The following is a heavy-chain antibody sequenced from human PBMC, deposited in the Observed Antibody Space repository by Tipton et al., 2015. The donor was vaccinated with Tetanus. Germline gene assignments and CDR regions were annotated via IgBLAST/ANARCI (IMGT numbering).Heavy chain of an antibody. D-gene: IGHD6-13*01. Sequence: TLSLTCSASGDSISSFYWSWIRQPAGKGLEWIGRIYTSGSTNYNPSLKSRVTMSVDTSKRQFSLKLNSVTAADTAVYYCARGWGSSWYYFDYWGQGILVTVSS. V-gene: IGHV4-4*07. CDR1: GDSISSFY. J-gene: IGHJ4*02. CDR3: ARGWGSSWYYFDY. CDR2: IYTSGST.